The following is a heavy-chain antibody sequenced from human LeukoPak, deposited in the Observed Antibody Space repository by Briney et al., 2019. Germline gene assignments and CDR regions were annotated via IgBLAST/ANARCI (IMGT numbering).Heavy chain of an antibody. V-gene: IGHV3-13*04. CDR2: ISIAGDT. J-gene: IGHJ4*02. CDR3: ARGGDRDY. CDR1: RFTFCSLD. Sequence: PGVSLRLSCAASRFTFCSLDMHWVPQVTGRGLEWVSAISIAGDTYSLDSVKGRFTISREKAKNSLYLQMNSLRAGDTAVYYCARGGDRDYWGQGTLVTVSS.